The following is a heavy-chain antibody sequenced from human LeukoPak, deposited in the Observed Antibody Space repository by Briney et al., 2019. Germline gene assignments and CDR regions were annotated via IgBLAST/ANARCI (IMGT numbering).Heavy chain of an antibody. CDR3: AREVGYGKHHFDY. Sequence: GESLKISCKGSGYNFTTYWISWVRQMPGKGLEWMGIIYPGDSDTRYSPSFQGHVTISADKSVDTAYLQWSSLQASDTAMYYCAREVGYGKHHFDYWGQGTLVTVSS. D-gene: IGHD4-17*01. J-gene: IGHJ4*02. V-gene: IGHV5-51*01. CDR1: GYNFTTYW. CDR2: IYPGDSDT.